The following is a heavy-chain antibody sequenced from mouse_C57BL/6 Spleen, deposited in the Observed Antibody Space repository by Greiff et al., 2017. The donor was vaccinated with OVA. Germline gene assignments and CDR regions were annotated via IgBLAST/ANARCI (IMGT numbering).Heavy chain of an antibody. D-gene: IGHD3-2*02. V-gene: IGHV1-53*01. CDR3: ARWGQLRLRAMDY. CDR1: GYTFTSYW. CDR2: INPSNGGT. J-gene: IGHJ4*01. Sequence: QVQLQQSGTELVKPGASVKLSCKASGYTFTSYWMHWVKQRPGQGLEWIGNINPSNGGTNYNEKFKSKATLTVDKSSSTAYMQLSSLTSEDSAVYDCARWGQLRLRAMDYWGQGTSVTVSS.